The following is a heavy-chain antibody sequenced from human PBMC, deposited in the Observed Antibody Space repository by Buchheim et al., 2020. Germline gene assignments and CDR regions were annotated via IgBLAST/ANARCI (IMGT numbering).Heavy chain of an antibody. J-gene: IGHJ2*01. D-gene: IGHD6-25*01. Sequence: EMQLVESGGGSVQPGGSLRLSCDASGFTFRTYWMHWVRQRPGEGLVWVSRINLDGSVTSYADSVKGRFTVPSDNAKNALYLEMSSLRAEDTAVYYCARDLTSGWARYFDLWGRGTL. CDR3: ARDLTSGWARYFDL. CDR1: GFTFRTYW. CDR2: INLDGSVT. V-gene: IGHV3-74*01.